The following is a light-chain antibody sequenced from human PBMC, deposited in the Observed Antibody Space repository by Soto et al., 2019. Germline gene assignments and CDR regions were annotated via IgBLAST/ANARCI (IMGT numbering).Light chain of an antibody. V-gene: IGKV1-5*01. J-gene: IGKJ1*01. CDR3: LQYNGYYRT. Sequence: DIQMTQSPSSLSASVGDRVTITCRASQTIXGWXAWYPQRPGKAPNLLIFDASTLESGVPSRFSGSGSGTTFTLTISSLQSDDFATYYCLQYNGYYRTFGQGTKVDIK. CDR2: DAS. CDR1: QTIXGW.